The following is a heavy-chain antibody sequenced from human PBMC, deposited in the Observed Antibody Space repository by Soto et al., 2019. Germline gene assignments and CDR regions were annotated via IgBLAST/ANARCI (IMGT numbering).Heavy chain of an antibody. V-gene: IGHV4-59*01. Sequence: SETLSLTCTVSGGSISSYYWSWIRQPPGKGLEWIGYIYYSGSTNYNPSLKSRVTISVDTSKNQFSLKLSSVTAADTAVYYCAGGHCGGDCYSVFWFDPWGQGTLVTVSS. CDR2: IYYSGST. CDR3: AGGHCGGDCYSVFWFDP. CDR1: GGSISSYY. J-gene: IGHJ5*02. D-gene: IGHD2-21*02.